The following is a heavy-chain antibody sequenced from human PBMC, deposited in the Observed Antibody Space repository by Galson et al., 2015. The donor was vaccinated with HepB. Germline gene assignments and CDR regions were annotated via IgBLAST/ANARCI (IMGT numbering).Heavy chain of an antibody. CDR1: GYTFIGYG. CDR3: AIVDTCIPIDY. Sequence: SVKVSCKASGYTFIGYGITWARQAPGEGLEWVGWISTYNGNTNYAQKLQGRVTMTTGTSTSTAYLGLRSLRYDDTAVYYWAIVDTCIPIDYWGQGTLVTVSS. D-gene: IGHD5-18*01. J-gene: IGHJ4*02. CDR2: ISTYNGNT. V-gene: IGHV1-18*01.